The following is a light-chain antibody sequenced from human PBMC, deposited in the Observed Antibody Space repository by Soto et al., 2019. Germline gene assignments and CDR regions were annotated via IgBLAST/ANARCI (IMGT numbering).Light chain of an antibody. V-gene: IGKV3-11*01. CDR1: QSCGLY. J-gene: IGKJ4*01. Sequence: EIVLTQSPATVSLSPGERATLSCRASQSCGLYLSWYQQKHGQAPRLLIYDTSNKAPGIPARFSGSASGTDFTLTISSLEPEEFAVYYCQKRNSWPTSLTFGGGTKVEIK. CDR2: DTS. CDR3: QKRNSWPTSLT.